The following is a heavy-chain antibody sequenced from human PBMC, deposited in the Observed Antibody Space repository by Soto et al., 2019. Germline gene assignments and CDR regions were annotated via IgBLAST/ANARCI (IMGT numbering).Heavy chain of an antibody. CDR1: GFTFSSYA. CDR3: AKDSFSSSIAVAGDAFDI. Sequence: GGSLRLSCAASGFTFSSYAMSWVRQAPGKGLEWVSAISGSGGSTYYADSVKDRFTISRDNSKNTLYLQMNSLRAEDTAVYYCAKDSFSSSIAVAGDAFDIWGQGTMVTVSS. D-gene: IGHD6-19*01. V-gene: IGHV3-23*01. J-gene: IGHJ3*02. CDR2: ISGSGGST.